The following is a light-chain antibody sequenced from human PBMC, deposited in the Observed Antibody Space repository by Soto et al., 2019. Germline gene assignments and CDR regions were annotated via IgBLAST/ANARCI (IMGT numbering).Light chain of an antibody. CDR3: QQSGSSPWT. J-gene: IGKJ1*01. CDR1: QSVSSNY. V-gene: IGKV3-20*01. CDR2: GAS. Sequence: EIVLTQSPGTLSLSAGDRATLSCRASQSVSSNYLACYQQKPGQTPRHLIYGASSRATGIPDRFSGSGSGTDFTLTISRLEPEDFAVYYCQQSGSSPWTFGQGTKVEIK.